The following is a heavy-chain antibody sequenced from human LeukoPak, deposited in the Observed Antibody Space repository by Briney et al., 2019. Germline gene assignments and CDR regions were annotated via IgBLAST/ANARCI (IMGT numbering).Heavy chain of an antibody. D-gene: IGHD1-26*01. CDR3: ARSGSFAYFDY. CDR1: GFTFSSYA. V-gene: IGHV3-30-3*01. Sequence: GGSLRLSCAASGFTFSSYAMSWVRQAPGKGLEWVAVISYDGSNKYYADSVKGRFTISRDNSKNTLYLQMNSLRAEDTAVYYCARSGSFAYFDYWGQGTLVTVSS. J-gene: IGHJ4*02. CDR2: ISYDGSNK.